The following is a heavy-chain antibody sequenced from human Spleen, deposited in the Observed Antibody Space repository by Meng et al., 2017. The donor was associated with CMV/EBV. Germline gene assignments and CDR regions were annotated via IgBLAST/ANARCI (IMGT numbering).Heavy chain of an antibody. CDR3: AKSVVDP. J-gene: IGHJ5*02. CDR2: IWFDGSNK. D-gene: IGHD2-15*01. V-gene: IGHV3-33*06. CDR1: GFTFSSYS. Sequence: SMRLSCAASGFTFSSYSLRWVRQAPGKGLEWVAVIWFDGSNKYYADSVKGRFTISRDNSKNTLYLQMNSLRPEDTAVYYCAKSVVDPWGQGTLVTVSS.